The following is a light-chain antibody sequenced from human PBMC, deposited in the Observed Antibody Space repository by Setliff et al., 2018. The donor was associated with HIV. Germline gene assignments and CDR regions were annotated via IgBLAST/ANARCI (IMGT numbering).Light chain of an antibody. CDR3: CSYSGSRIVV. Sequence: QSALTQPASVSGSPGQSITISCTGTSSDVGNYNLVSWYQQHPVKAPKFIIYEVSKRPSGVSHRFSGSKSGNTASLTISGLQAEDEADYYCCSYSGSRIVVFGGGTKVTVL. CDR1: SSDVGNYNL. V-gene: IGLV2-23*02. J-gene: IGLJ2*01. CDR2: EVS.